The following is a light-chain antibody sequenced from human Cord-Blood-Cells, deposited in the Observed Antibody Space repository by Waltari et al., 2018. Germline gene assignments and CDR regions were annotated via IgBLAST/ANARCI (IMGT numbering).Light chain of an antibody. V-gene: IGLV2-14*01. CDR1: SSDLGGYYY. CDR3: SSYTSSSTLE. Sequence: QSALTQPASVSGSPGQSITISCTGTSSDLGGYYYVSWYQQHPSKAPKLLIYDVSKRPSGVSNRFSGSKSGNTASLTISGLQAEDEADYYCSSYTSSSTLEFGGGTKLTVL. CDR2: DVS. J-gene: IGLJ3*02.